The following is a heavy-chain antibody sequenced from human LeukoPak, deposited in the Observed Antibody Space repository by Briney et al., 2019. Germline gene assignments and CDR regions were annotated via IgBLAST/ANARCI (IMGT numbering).Heavy chain of an antibody. Sequence: PGGSLRLSCAASGFTLSSYEMNWVRQAPGKGLEWVSYISSSGFTIYYADSVKGRFTISRDNAKNSLYLQTNSLRAGDTAVYYCARVPSYDFWSGYSCHVWGQGTTVTVSS. J-gene: IGHJ6*02. CDR3: ARVPSYDFWSGYSCHV. D-gene: IGHD3-3*01. V-gene: IGHV3-48*03. CDR1: GFTLSSYE. CDR2: ISSSGFTI.